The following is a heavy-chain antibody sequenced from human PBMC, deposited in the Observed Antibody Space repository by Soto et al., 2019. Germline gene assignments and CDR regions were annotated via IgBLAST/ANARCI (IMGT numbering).Heavy chain of an antibody. CDR3: ARVRAMNLYYFDY. D-gene: IGHD5-18*01. CDR1: GFTFSSYA. V-gene: IGHV3-30-3*01. Sequence: QVQLVESGVGVLKPGRSLRLSCAASGFTFSSYAMHWVRQAPGKGLEWVAVISYDGSNKYYADSVKGRFTISRDNSKNTLYLQMNSLRAEATAVYYCARVRAMNLYYFDYWGQGTLVTVSS. J-gene: IGHJ4*02. CDR2: ISYDGSNK.